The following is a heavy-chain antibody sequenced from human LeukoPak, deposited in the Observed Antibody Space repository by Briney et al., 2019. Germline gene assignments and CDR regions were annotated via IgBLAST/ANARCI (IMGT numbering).Heavy chain of an antibody. Sequence: AGGSLRLSCAASGFTFNNYAMNWVRQAPGKGLEWVSTVSGSGGRTYYADSVKGRFTVSRDNSKNTLYLQMNSLRAEDTAVYYCAKASGSSWLYFDYWGQGTLVTVSS. CDR2: VSGSGGRT. J-gene: IGHJ4*02. D-gene: IGHD6-13*01. V-gene: IGHV3-23*01. CDR1: GFTFNNYA. CDR3: AKASGSSWLYFDY.